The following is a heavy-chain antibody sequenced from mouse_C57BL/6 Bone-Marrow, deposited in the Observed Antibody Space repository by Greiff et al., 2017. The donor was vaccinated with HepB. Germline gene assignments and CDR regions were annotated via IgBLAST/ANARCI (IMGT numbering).Heavy chain of an antibody. CDR1: GFTFSSYA. V-gene: IGHV5-9-1*02. CDR2: ISSGGDYI. D-gene: IGHD1-1*01. J-gene: IGHJ1*03. Sequence: EVKLVESGEGLVKPGGSLKLSCAASGFTFSSYAMSWVRQTPEKRLEWVAYISSGGDYIYYADTVKGRFTISRDNARNTLYLQMSSLKSEDTAMYYCTRVNYYGSSYGNWYFDVWGTGTTVTVSS. CDR3: TRVNYYGSSYGNWYFDV.